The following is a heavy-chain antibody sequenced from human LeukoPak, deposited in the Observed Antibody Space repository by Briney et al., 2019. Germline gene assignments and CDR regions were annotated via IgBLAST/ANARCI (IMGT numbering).Heavy chain of an antibody. J-gene: IGHJ5*02. V-gene: IGHV3-9*01. CDR1: GFIFNNYA. CDR2: ISWNSGSI. CDR3: ARELISWFDP. Sequence: PGGSLRLSCAGSGFIFNNYAMHWVRQPPGKGLEWVSGISWNSGSIDYADSVKGRFTISRDNAKNSLYLQMNSLRAEDTAVYYCARELISWFDPWGQGTLVTVSS. D-gene: IGHD3-16*01.